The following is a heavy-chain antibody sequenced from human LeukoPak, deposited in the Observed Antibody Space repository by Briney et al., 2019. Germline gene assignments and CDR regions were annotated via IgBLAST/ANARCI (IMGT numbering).Heavy chain of an antibody. CDR1: GGCISSGNHY. J-gene: IGHJ4*02. D-gene: IGHD6-6*01. CDR2: IYYSGST. V-gene: IGHV4-30-4*08. CDR3: ANQKDSSSFVDH. Sequence: PSETLSLTCTVSGGCISSGNHYWNWIRQSPGKGLEWIGFIYYSGSTYYNPSLESRVTISVDTSKNQFSLKLSSVTAADTAVYYCANQKDSSSFVDHWGQGTLVIVSS.